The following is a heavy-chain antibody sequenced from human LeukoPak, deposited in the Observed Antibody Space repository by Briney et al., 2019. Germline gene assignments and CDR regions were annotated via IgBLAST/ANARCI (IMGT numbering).Heavy chain of an antibody. Sequence: GGSLRLSCAASGFTFSSYSMNWVRQAPGKGLEWVSSISSSSSYIYYADSVKGRFTISRDNAKNSLYLQMNSLRAEHTAVYYCARNYDFWSGYFDWYFDLWGRGTLVTVSS. V-gene: IGHV3-21*01. J-gene: IGHJ2*01. CDR2: ISSSSSYI. CDR1: GFTFSSYS. D-gene: IGHD3-3*01. CDR3: ARNYDFWSGYFDWYFDL.